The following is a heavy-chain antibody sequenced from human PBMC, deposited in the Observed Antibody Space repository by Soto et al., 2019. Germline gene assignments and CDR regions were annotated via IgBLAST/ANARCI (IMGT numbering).Heavy chain of an antibody. Sequence: EVQLVESGGDLVQPGGSLRLSCSASGFSFSSYWMHWVRQAPGKGLVWVSRVNTDGTRTNYADSVKGRATISRDNAKNTLYLKIDGLRVGDTAVYYWAGVASGSYNWVDPGGQGPLVTVSS. CDR3: AGVASGSYNWVDP. CDR2: VNTDGTRT. J-gene: IGHJ5*02. V-gene: IGHV3-74*01. D-gene: IGHD3-10*01. CDR1: GFSFSSYW.